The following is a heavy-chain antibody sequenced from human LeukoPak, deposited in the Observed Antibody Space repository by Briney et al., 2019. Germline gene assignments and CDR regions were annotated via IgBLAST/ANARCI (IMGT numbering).Heavy chain of an antibody. CDR1: GGSFSGYY. V-gene: IGHV4-34*01. J-gene: IGHJ4*02. CDR3: ARGTMVRGVILH. CDR2: INHSGST. D-gene: IGHD3-10*01. Sequence: SETLSLTCAVYGGSFSGYYWSWIRQPPGKGLEWTGEINHSGSTNYNPSLKSRVTISVDTSKNQFSLKLSSVTAADTAVYYCARGTMVRGVILHWGQGTLVTVSS.